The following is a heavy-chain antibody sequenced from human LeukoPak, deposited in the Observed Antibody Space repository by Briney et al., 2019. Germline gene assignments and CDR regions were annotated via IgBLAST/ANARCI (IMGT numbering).Heavy chain of an antibody. CDR3: ANSIVVVMVSLPFDY. J-gene: IGHJ4*02. CDR1: GFTFSSYA. D-gene: IGHD3-22*01. Sequence: PGGSLRLSCAASGFTFSSYAMSWVRQAPGKGLEWVSAISGSGGSTYYADSVKGRFTISRDNSKNTLYLQMNSLRAEDTAVYYCANSIVVVMVSLPFDYWGQGTLVTVSS. CDR2: ISGSGGST. V-gene: IGHV3-23*01.